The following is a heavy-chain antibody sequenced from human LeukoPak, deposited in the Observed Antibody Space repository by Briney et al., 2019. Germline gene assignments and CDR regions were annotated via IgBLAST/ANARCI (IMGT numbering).Heavy chain of an antibody. CDR1: GGSISSGGYS. CDR2: IYHSGST. J-gene: IGHJ4*02. Sequence: PSQTLSLTCAVSGGSISSGGYSWSWIRQPPGKGLEWIGYIYHSGSTYYNPSLKSRATISVGRSKNQFSLKLSSVTAADTAVYYCASNVDTAMAHLHPFDYWGQGTLVTVSS. CDR3: ASNVDTAMAHLHPFDY. V-gene: IGHV4-30-2*01. D-gene: IGHD5-18*01.